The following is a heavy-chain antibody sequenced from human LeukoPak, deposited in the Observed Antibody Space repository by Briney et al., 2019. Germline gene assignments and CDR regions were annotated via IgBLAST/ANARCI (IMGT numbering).Heavy chain of an antibody. D-gene: IGHD1-26*01. V-gene: IGHV3-53*04. CDR3: ASDSGDYYYGMDV. CDR2: IYSGGST. Sequence: PGGSLRLSCAASGFTVSSNYMSWVRQAPGKGLERVSVIYSGGSTYYADSVKGRFTISRHNSMNTLYLQMNSLIAEDTAVYYCASDSGDYYYGMDVWGQGTTVTVSS. J-gene: IGHJ6*02. CDR1: GFTVSSNY.